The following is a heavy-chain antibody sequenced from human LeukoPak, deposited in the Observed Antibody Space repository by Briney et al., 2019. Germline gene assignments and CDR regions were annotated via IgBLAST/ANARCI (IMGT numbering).Heavy chain of an antibody. Sequence: ASVKVSCKVSGYTLTELSMHWVRQAPGKGLEWMGGFDPEDGETIYAQKFQGRVTMTEDTSTDTAYMELSSLRSEDTAVYYCATDLKRRPHYYDSSGPTGYWGQGTLVTVSS. J-gene: IGHJ4*02. CDR3: ATDLKRRPHYYDSSGPTGY. CDR2: FDPEDGET. D-gene: IGHD3-22*01. V-gene: IGHV1-24*01. CDR1: GYTLTELS.